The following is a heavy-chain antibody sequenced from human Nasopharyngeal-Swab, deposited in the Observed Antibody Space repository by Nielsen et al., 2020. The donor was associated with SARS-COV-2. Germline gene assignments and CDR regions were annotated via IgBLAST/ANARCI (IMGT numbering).Heavy chain of an antibody. J-gene: IGHJ6*02. V-gene: IGHV5-51*01. CDR2: IFPGDLDT. CDR1: GYRFTDYW. CDR3: ASGTSVGTLFYGMDV. Sequence: GGSLRLSCATSGYRFTDYWIAWVRQAPGKGLDWVGTIFPGDLDTRYSPSLQGHVSISVDQSMSTAYLHWNSLKASDTAMYYCASGTSVGTLFYGMDVWGQGTTVTVSS. D-gene: IGHD2-21*01.